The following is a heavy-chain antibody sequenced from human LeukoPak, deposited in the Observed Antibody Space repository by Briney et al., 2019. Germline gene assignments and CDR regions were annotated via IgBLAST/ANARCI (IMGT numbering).Heavy chain of an antibody. V-gene: IGHV3-66*01. Sequence: PGGPLRLSCAASGFTVSSNYMSWVRQAPGKGLEWVSVIYSGGSTYYADSVKGRFTISRDNSKNTLYLQMNSLRAEDTAVYYCARVGISAAGAYDWGQGTLVTVSS. CDR2: IYSGGST. J-gene: IGHJ4*02. D-gene: IGHD6-13*01. CDR3: ARVGISAAGAYD. CDR1: GFTVSSNY.